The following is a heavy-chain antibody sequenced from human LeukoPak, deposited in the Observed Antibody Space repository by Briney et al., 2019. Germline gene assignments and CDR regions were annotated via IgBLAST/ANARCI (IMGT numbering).Heavy chain of an antibody. CDR1: GYAFINYD. Sequence: ASAKVSCKPSGYAFINYDISWVRQAPGQGLEWMGWISAYNGKTNYAQKFQGRVTMTTDTSTNTAYMELRSLRSDDTAVYYCARVVASSSWFFDYWGQGTLVSVSS. J-gene: IGHJ4*02. D-gene: IGHD6-13*01. CDR2: ISAYNGKT. V-gene: IGHV1-18*01. CDR3: ARVVASSSWFFDY.